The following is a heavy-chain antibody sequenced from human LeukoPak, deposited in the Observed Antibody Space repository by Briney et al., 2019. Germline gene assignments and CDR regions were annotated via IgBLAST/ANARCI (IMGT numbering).Heavy chain of an antibody. Sequence: GGSLRLSCAASGFTFSSYAMSWVRQAPGKGLEWVSAISGSGGSTYYADSVKGRFTISRDNSKNTLYLQMNSLRAGDTAVYYCAKGPRHYYDRSGYVDYWGQGTLVTVSS. CDR2: ISGSGGST. V-gene: IGHV3-23*01. J-gene: IGHJ4*02. CDR1: GFTFSSYA. D-gene: IGHD3-22*01. CDR3: AKGPRHYYDRSGYVDY.